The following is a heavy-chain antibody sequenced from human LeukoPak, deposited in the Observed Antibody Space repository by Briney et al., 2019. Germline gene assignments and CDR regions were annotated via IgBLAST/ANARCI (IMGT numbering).Heavy chain of an antibody. CDR3: AKDPEYSSSLWFDF. CDR2: ISGSGGST. D-gene: IGHD6-6*01. V-gene: IGHV3-23*01. CDR1: GFTFSAYS. Sequence: GGSLRLSCVASGFTFSAYSMTWVRQAPGKGLDWVSSISGSGGSTYYADSVKGRFTISRDNSRNTLYLQMNSLRAEDTAVYYCAKDPEYSSSLWFDFWGQGTLVTVSS. J-gene: IGHJ4*02.